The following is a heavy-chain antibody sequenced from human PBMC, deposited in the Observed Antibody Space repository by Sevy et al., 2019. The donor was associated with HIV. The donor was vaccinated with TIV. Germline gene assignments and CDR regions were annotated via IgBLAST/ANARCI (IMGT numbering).Heavy chain of an antibody. V-gene: IGHV1-69*13. CDR1: GGTFSSYA. D-gene: IGHD5-12*01. Sequence: ASVKVSCKASGGTFSSYAISWVRQAPGQGLEWMGRIIPIFGTANYAQKFQGRVTITADESTSTAYMELSSLRSEDTAVYYCARGVGYSGYDFFDYGGQGTLVTVSS. CDR2: IIPIFGTA. CDR3: ARGVGYSGYDFFDY. J-gene: IGHJ4*02.